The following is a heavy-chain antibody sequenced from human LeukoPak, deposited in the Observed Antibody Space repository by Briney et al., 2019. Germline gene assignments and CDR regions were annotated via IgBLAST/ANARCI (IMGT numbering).Heavy chain of an antibody. J-gene: IGHJ4*02. CDR2: ICSSSSYI. Sequence: GGSLRLSCAASGFTFSSYSMNWVRQAPGKGLEWVSSICSSSSYIYYADSVKGRFTISRDNAKNSLYLQMNSLRAEDTAVYYCARAPYSYDTFDYWGQGTLVTVSS. CDR3: ARAPYSYDTFDY. V-gene: IGHV3-21*01. D-gene: IGHD5-18*01. CDR1: GFTFSSYS.